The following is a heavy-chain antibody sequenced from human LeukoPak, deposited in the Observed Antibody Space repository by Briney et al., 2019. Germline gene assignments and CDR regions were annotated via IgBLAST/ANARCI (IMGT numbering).Heavy chain of an antibody. V-gene: IGHV4-4*07. D-gene: IGHD5-12*01. CDR3: ARERVDIVATIIDY. Sequence: PSETLSLTCAVYGGSFSGYYWSWIRQPPGKGLEWIGRIYTSGSTNYNPSLKSRVTMSVDTSKNQFSLKLSSVTAADTAVYYCARERVDIVATIIDYWGQGTLVTVSS. CDR1: GGSFSGYY. CDR2: IYTSGST. J-gene: IGHJ4*02.